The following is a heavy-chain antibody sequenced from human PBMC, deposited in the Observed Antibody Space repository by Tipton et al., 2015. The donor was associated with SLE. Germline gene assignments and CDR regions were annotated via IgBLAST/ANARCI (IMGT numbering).Heavy chain of an antibody. J-gene: IGHJ2*01. Sequence: GLVKPSETLSLTCAVYGGSFSGYYWSWIRQPPGKGLVWIGEISHSGNTKYNPSLKSRLTISVDTSKNQFSLKLSSVTAADTAVYYCARDLAWSGFFDLWGRGTLVTVSS. CDR2: ISHSGNT. V-gene: IGHV4-34*01. CDR3: ARDLAWSGFFDL. D-gene: IGHD3-3*01. CDR1: GGSFSGYY.